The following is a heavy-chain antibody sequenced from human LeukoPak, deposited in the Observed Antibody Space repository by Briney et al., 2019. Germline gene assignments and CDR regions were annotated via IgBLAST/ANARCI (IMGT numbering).Heavy chain of an antibody. V-gene: IGHV3-48*03. CDR2: ISSSDSTI. CDR3: ARESSSWYGY. D-gene: IGHD6-13*01. Sequence: GGSLRLSCAASGFTFSSYEMNWVRQSPGKGLEWVSYISSSDSTIYYADSVKGRFTISRDNAKNSLYLQMNSLRAEDTAVYYCARESSSWYGYWGQGTLVTVSS. J-gene: IGHJ4*02. CDR1: GFTFSSYE.